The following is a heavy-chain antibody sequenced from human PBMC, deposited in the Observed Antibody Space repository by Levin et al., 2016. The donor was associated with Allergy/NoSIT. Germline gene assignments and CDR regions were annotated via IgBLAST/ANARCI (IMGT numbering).Heavy chain of an antibody. CDR2: FSSSGANT. Sequence: GESLKISCAASGFTFRTYAMTWVRQAPGRGLEWVSTFSSSGANTYYADSVKGRFTISRDNSKNTLYLQMNSLRVEDTAVYYCAKDLVADNYHYYYMDVWGKGTTVTVSS. CDR1: GFTFRTYA. CDR3: AKDLVADNYHYYYMDV. D-gene: IGHD2-15*01. V-gene: IGHV3-23*01. J-gene: IGHJ6*03.